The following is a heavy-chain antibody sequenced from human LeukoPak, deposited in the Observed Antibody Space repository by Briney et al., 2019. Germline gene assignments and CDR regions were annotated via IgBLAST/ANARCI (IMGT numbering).Heavy chain of an antibody. Sequence: PSETLSLTCTVSGGSISSSSYYWGWIRQPPGKGLAWIGSIDYSGSTYDNPSLKSRVTISVDTSKSQFSLRLSSVTAADTAVYYCASLRERSYYARGFDYWGQGILVTVSS. V-gene: IGHV4-39*01. D-gene: IGHD1-26*01. J-gene: IGHJ4*02. CDR1: GGSISSSSYY. CDR2: IDYSGST. CDR3: ASLRERSYYARGFDY.